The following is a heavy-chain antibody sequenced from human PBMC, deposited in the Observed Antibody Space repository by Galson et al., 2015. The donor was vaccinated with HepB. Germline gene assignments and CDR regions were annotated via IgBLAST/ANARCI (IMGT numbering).Heavy chain of an antibody. D-gene: IGHD6-13*01. Sequence: SLRLSCAASGFTFSSYSMNWVRQAPGKGLGWVSSISSSSSYIYYADSVKGRFTISGDNAKNSLYLQMNSLRAEDTAVYYCAREGTMRTIAAAGTVYFDYWGQGTLVTVSS. CDR3: AREGTMRTIAAAGTVYFDY. CDR1: GFTFSSYS. CDR2: ISSSSSYI. V-gene: IGHV3-21*01. J-gene: IGHJ4*02.